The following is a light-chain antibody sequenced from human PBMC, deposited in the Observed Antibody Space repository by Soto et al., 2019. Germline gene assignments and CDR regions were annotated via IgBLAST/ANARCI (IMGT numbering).Light chain of an antibody. V-gene: IGKV1-9*01. Sequence: DIQLTQSPSFLSASVGDRVTITCRASQGISSYLAWYQQKPGKAPKLLIYAASTFQSGVTSRFSGSGSGTEFTLTISSLQPEDFATYYCQQLNSYPLTFGGGTKVEIK. CDR3: QQLNSYPLT. CDR2: AAS. J-gene: IGKJ4*01. CDR1: QGISSY.